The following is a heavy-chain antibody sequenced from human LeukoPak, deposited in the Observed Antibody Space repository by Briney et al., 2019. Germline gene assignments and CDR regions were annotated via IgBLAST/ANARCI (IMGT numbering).Heavy chain of an antibody. CDR2: INHSGST. J-gene: IGHJ3*02. Sequence: PSETLSLTCAVYGGSFSGYYWSWIRQPPGKGLEWIGEINHSGSTNYNPSLKSRVTISVDTSKNQFSLKPSSVTAADTAVYYCARRPATGRGAFDIWGQGTMVTVSS. CDR1: GGSFSGYY. CDR3: ARRPATGRGAFDI. V-gene: IGHV4-34*01. D-gene: IGHD2-15*01.